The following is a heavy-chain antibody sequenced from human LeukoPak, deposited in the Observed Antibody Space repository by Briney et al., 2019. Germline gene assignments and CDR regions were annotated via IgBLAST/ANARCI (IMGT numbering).Heavy chain of an antibody. CDR2: IHPSGML. D-gene: IGHD3-22*01. CDR1: GASCNRDDEY. J-gene: IGHJ4*02. CDR3: SRGLDSRKLGY. V-gene: IGHV4-31*03. Sequence: ASETLSLTGTVSGASCNRDDEYWNWIRQSPGKGLEWIGSIHPSGMLYNNPSLESRVTMSRDTSKNQFSLNLNSVTAADTAVYFCSRGLDSRKLGYWGQGILVTVSS.